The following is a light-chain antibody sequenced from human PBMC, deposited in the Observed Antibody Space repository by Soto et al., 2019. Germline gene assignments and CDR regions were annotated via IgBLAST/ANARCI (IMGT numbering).Light chain of an antibody. Sequence: QLVLTQSPSASASLGASAKLTCTLSSGHSSYAIAWHQQQPEKGPRYLMKLNSDGSHSKGDGIPDRFSGSSSGAERYLTLSSLQSEDEADYYCQTWGTGIVVFGGGTKLTVL. CDR1: SGHSSYA. J-gene: IGLJ2*01. V-gene: IGLV4-69*01. CDR2: LNSDGSH. CDR3: QTWGTGIVV.